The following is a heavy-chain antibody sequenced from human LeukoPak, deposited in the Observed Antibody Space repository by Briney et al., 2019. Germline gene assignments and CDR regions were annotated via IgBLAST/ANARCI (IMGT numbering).Heavy chain of an antibody. CDR2: IYTSGST. Sequence: SETLSLTCTVSGVSISSSSYYWGWIRQPAGKGLEWIGRIYTSGSTNYNPSLKSRVTMSVDTSKNQFSLKLSSVTAADTAVYYCARGYCSSTSCHAFDIWGQGTMVTVSS. J-gene: IGHJ3*02. D-gene: IGHD2-2*01. CDR3: ARGYCSSTSCHAFDI. CDR1: GVSISSSSYY. V-gene: IGHV4-61*02.